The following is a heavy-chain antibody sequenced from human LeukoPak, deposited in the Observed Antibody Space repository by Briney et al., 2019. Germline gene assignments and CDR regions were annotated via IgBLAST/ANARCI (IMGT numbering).Heavy chain of an antibody. D-gene: IGHD2-15*01. CDR2: INHSGST. V-gene: IGHV4-34*01. CDR1: GGSFSGCY. CDR3: ARAHCSGGSCYSSDAFDI. Sequence: PSETLSLTCAVYGGSFSGCYWSWIRQPPGKGLEWIGEINHSGSTNYNPSLKSRVTISVDTSKNQFSLKLSSVTAADTAVYYCARAHCSGGSCYSSDAFDIWGQGTMVTVSS. J-gene: IGHJ3*02.